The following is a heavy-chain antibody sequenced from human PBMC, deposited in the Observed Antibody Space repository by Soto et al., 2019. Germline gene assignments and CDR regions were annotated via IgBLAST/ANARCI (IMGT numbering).Heavy chain of an antibody. CDR2: FDPEDGET. CDR1: GYTFTGYY. V-gene: IGHV1-24*01. CDR3: ATDLTWSLSGSLA. D-gene: IGHD3-16*01. J-gene: IGHJ4*02. Sequence: ASVKVSCKASGYTFTGYYMHWVRQAPGQGLEWMGGFDPEDGETIYAQKFQGRVTMTEDTSTDTAYMELSSLRSEDTAVYYCATDLTWSLSGSLAWGQGTLVTVSS.